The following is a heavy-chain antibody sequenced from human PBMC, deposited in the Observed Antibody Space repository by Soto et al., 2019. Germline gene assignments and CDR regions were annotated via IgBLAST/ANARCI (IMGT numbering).Heavy chain of an antibody. D-gene: IGHD3-10*01. CDR3: ARAEDYYGSGDFDY. V-gene: IGHV3-33*01. CDR2: IWYDGSNK. J-gene: IGHJ4*02. Sequence: PGGSLRLSCAASGFTFSSYGMHWVRQAPGKGLEWVAVIWYDGSNKYYADSVKGRFTISRDNSKNTLYLQMNSLRAEDTAVYYCARAEDYYGSGDFDYWGQGTLVTVSS. CDR1: GFTFSSYG.